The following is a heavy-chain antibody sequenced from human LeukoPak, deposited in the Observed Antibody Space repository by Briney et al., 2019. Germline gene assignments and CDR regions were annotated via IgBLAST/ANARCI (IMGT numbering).Heavy chain of an antibody. V-gene: IGHV4-38-2*02. CDR3: AREYSDYYYTMDV. CDR1: GSSISSGYY. Sequence: PSETLSLTCSVSGSSISSGYYWAWIRQTPGKGLEWIGSIYHSGHTYQNPSLKSRVTISVDTSKSQFSLKLGSVTAADTALYYCAREYSDYYYTMDVWGQGTTVIVSS. J-gene: IGHJ6*02. D-gene: IGHD4-11*01. CDR2: IYHSGHT.